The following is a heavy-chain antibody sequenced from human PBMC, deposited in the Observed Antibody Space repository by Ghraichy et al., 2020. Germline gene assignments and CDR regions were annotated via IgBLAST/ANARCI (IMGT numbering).Heavy chain of an antibody. J-gene: IGHJ4*02. CDR3: AKDIWDGNDYTYFDY. Sequence: GGSLRLSCAASGFTFSSYGMHWVRQAPGKGMEWVAVISYDGSNKYYADSVKGRFTISRDNSKNTLYLQMNSLRAEDTAVYYCAKDIWDGNDYTYFDYWGQGTLVTVSS. CDR1: GFTFSSYG. CDR2: ISYDGSNK. D-gene: IGHD4-11*01. V-gene: IGHV3-30*18.